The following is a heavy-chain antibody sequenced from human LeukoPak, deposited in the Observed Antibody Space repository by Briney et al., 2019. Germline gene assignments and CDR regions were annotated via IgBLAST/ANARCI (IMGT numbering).Heavy chain of an antibody. J-gene: IGHJ4*02. CDR1: GFTFSSYG. CDR2: IWYDGSNK. Sequence: GRSLRLSCAASGFTFSSYGMHWVRQAPGKGLEWVAVIWYDGSNKYYADSVKGRFTISIDNSKNTLYLQMNSLRAEDTAVYYCARAQELLKGELDYWGQGTLVTVSS. D-gene: IGHD1-26*01. CDR3: ARAQELLKGELDY. V-gene: IGHV3-33*01.